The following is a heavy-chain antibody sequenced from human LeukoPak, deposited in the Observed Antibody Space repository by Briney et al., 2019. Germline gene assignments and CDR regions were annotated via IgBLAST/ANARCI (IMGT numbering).Heavy chain of an antibody. CDR2: IYTSGST. CDR3: ARAMRYYYDSSGKESWFDP. J-gene: IGHJ5*02. V-gene: IGHV4-4*07. D-gene: IGHD3-22*01. Sequence: SETLSLTCTVSGGSISSYYWSWIRRPAGEGREWMGGIYTSGSTNYNPSLKSRVTMSVDTSKNQSSLKLSSVTAADTGVYYCARAMRYYYDSSGKESWFDPWGQGTLVTVSS. CDR1: GGSISSYY.